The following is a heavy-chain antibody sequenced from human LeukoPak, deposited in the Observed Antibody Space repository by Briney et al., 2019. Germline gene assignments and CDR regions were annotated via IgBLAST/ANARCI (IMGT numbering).Heavy chain of an antibody. J-gene: IGHJ3*02. V-gene: IGHV3-9*01. D-gene: IGHD2-2*02. CDR1: GFTFDDYA. Sequence: GGSLRLSCAASGFTFDDYAMHWVRHAPGKGLEWVSGISWNSGSIGYADSVKGRFTISRDNAKNSLYLQMNSLRAEDTALYYCAKDIGRYCSSTSCYTNYAFDIWGQGTMVTVSS. CDR2: ISWNSGSI. CDR3: AKDIGRYCSSTSCYTNYAFDI.